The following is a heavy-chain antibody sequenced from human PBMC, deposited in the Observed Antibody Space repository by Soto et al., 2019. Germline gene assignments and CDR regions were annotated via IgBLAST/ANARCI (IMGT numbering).Heavy chain of an antibody. J-gene: IGHJ5*02. CDR2: ISTTSAYI. Sequence: GGSLRLSCAASGFTFSSYSMNWVRQAPGKGLEWVSSISTTSAYIYYADSVKGRFTISRDNAKNSLYLHMNSLRVEDTAVYYCVWPGGFDHWGHVTLVTVSS. CDR3: VWPGGFDH. D-gene: IGHD3-16*01. V-gene: IGHV3-21*01. CDR1: GFTFSSYS.